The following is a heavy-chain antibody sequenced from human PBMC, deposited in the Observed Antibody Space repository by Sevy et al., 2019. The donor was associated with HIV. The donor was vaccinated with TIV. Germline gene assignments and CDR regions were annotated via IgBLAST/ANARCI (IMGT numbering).Heavy chain of an antibody. Sequence: GGSLRLSCAASRFTFSSYWMSWVRQAPGKGLEWVANIKQDGSEKYYVDSVKGRFTISRDNAKNSLYLQMNSLRAEDTAVYYCARDSSRGWSYENYWGQGTLVTVSS. J-gene: IGHJ4*02. V-gene: IGHV3-7*01. CDR1: RFTFSSYW. CDR2: IKQDGSEK. CDR3: ARDSSRGWSYENY. D-gene: IGHD6-19*01.